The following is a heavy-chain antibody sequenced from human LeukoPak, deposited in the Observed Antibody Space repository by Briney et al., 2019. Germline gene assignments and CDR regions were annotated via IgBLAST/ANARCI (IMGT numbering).Heavy chain of an antibody. Sequence: GGSLRLSCAASGFTFSSYAMHWVRQAPGKGLEWVAVISYDGSNKYYADSVKGRFTISRDNSKNTLYLQMNSLRAEDTAVYSCARDEAGREVPTGPWGQGTLVTVSS. CDR3: ARDEAGREVPTGP. D-gene: IGHD5-12*01. CDR1: GFTFSSYA. J-gene: IGHJ5*02. V-gene: IGHV3-30-3*01. CDR2: ISYDGSNK.